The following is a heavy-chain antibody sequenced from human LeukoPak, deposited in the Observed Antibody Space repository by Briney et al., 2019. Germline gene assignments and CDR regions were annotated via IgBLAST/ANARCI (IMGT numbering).Heavy chain of an antibody. J-gene: IGHJ4*02. D-gene: IGHD2-21*02. CDR2: ISSSSSTI. CDR1: GFTFSDYY. V-gene: IGHV3-11*04. Sequence: GGSLRLSCAASGFTFSDYYMSWIRQAPGKGMEWVSYISSSSSTIYYADSVKGRFTISRDNAKKSVYLQMDSLRVEDTATYYCARGESSYCSGDCNFGYWGQGTLVTVSS. CDR3: ARGESSYCSGDCNFGY.